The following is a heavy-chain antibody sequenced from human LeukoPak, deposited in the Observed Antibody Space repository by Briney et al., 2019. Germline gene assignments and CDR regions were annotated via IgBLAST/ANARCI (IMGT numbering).Heavy chain of an antibody. CDR1: GFTFSSYG. J-gene: IGHJ4*02. V-gene: IGHV3-30*02. CDR2: IRYDGSNK. CDR3: AKDGRHYSSGCFDY. D-gene: IGHD6-19*01. Sequence: GGSLRHSCAASGFTFSSYGMHWVRQAPGKGLEWVAFIRYDGSNKYYADSVKGRFTISRDNSKNTLYLQMNSLRAEDTAVYYCAKDGRHYSSGCFDYWGQGTLVTVSS.